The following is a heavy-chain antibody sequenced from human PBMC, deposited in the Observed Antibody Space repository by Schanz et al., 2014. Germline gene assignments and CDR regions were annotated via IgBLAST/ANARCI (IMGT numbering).Heavy chain of an antibody. CDR3: ATEGPRGTRHPINYYYAMDN. J-gene: IGHJ6*02. Sequence: VQLVESGGGLVKPGGSLRLSCAASGFTFSDYYMSWIRQAPGKGLEWVSYISGSSSTKYYADSVKGRFTISRDNSMNTLHLQMDGLRVEDTAVYYCATEGPRGTRHPINYYYAMDNWGQGTKVTV. CDR2: ISGSSSTK. V-gene: IGHV3-11*04. CDR1: GFTFSDYY. D-gene: IGHD6-6*01.